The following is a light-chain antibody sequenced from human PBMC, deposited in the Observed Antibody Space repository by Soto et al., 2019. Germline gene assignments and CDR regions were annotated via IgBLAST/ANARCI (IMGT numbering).Light chain of an antibody. Sequence: QSALTQPASVSGSRGQSITLSCTGTSTDVGGYNYVSWYQQHPGKAPKLLIYQVTNRPSEVSYRFSGSKSGNTAFLTISGLQAEDQGDYVCSSYASNSAYVFGSGTKLTVL. CDR2: QVT. V-gene: IGLV2-14*01. CDR3: SSYASNSAYV. CDR1: STDVGGYNY. J-gene: IGLJ1*01.